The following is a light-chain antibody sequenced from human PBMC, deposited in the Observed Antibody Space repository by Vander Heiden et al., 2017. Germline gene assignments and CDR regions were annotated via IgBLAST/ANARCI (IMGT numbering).Light chain of an antibody. CDR3: LQSYSTRTLT. CDR1: QSTRPF. CDR2: TAS. V-gene: IGKV1-39*01. Sequence: IPFTQSPSSLSASVGGRDIVTCRASQSTRPFLNWYQQKPGKAPKLLLDTASSLQSGVPSRFSGSGSRTDFTLTISSLQAEDFATYYWLQSYSTRTLTFGGGTRVEIK. J-gene: IGKJ4*01.